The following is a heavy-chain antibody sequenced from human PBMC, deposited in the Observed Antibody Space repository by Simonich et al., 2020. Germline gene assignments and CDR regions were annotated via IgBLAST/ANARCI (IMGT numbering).Heavy chain of an antibody. J-gene: IGHJ4*02. CDR3: ARTYSGSYYYFDY. V-gene: IGHV1-8*03. D-gene: IGHD1-26*01. CDR1: GYTFTSYD. CDR2: MNPNSGNT. Sequence: QVQLVQSGAEVKKPGASVKVSCKASGYTFTSYDINWVRQATGQGIEWRGLMNPNSGNTGYAQKFQGRVTITRNTSISTAYMELSSLRSEDTAVYYCARTYSGSYYYFDYWGQGTLVTVSS.